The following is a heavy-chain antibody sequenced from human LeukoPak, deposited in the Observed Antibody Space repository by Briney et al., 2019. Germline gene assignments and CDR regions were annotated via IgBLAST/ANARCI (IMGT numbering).Heavy chain of an antibody. J-gene: IGHJ4*02. V-gene: IGHV1-69*05. CDR1: GYTFTDYY. CDR2: IIPIFGTA. CDR3: ARDGGYYYDSSGYYAYYFDY. D-gene: IGHD3-22*01. Sequence: GASVKVSCKASGYTFTDYYVHWVRQAPGQGLEWMGRIIPIFGTANYAQKFQGRVTITTDESTSTAYMELSSLRSEDTAVYYCARDGGYYYDSSGYYAYYFDYWGQGTLVTVSS.